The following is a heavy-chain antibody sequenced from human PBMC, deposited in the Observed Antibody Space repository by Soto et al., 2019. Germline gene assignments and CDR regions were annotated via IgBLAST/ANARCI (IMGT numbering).Heavy chain of an antibody. CDR1: GFTFSSYT. Sequence: PGGSLRLSCAASGFTFSSYTMNWVRQTPGKGLEWVSAICGSGVSTYYADSVKGRFTISRDNSKNTLYLQMNSLRAEDTAVYYCAKEGEHSSGWANFDYWGQGTLVTVS. CDR3: AKEGEHSSGWANFDY. CDR2: ICGSGVST. V-gene: IGHV3-23*01. D-gene: IGHD6-19*01. J-gene: IGHJ4*02.